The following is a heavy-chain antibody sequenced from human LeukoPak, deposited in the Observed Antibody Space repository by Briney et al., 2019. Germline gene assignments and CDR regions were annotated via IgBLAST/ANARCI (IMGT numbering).Heavy chain of an antibody. CDR3: AKALTVVVVSSAPTNSPFDY. J-gene: IGHJ4*02. Sequence: PGGSLRLSCAASGFTFSSYAMSWVRRAPGKGLEWVSSISGSGGTTSYADSVKGRFTISRGNSKNTLYLQMNSLRVEDTAVYYCAKALTVVVVSSAPTNSPFDYWGQGTLVTVSS. CDR2: ISGSGGTT. CDR1: GFTFSSYA. V-gene: IGHV3-23*01. D-gene: IGHD2-15*01.